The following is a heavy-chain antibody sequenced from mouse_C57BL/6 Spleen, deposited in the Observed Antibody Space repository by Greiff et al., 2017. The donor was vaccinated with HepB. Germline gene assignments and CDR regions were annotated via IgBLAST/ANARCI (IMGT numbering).Heavy chain of an antibody. J-gene: IGHJ2*01. Sequence: DVKLQESGPGLVKPSQSLSLTCSVTGYSITSGYYWNWIRQFPGNKLEWMGYISYDGSNNYNPSLKNRISITRDTSKNQFFLKFNSVTTEDTATYYCARGAYYYGSSLDYWGQGTTLTVSS. V-gene: IGHV3-6*01. CDR2: ISYDGSN. CDR1: GYSITSGYY. CDR3: ARGAYYYGSSLDY. D-gene: IGHD1-1*01.